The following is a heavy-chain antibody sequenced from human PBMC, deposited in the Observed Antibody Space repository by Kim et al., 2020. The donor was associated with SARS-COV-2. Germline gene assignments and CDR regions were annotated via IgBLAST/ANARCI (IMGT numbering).Heavy chain of an antibody. Sequence: SVKVSCKASGFTFTSSAVQWVRQARGQRLEWIGWIVVGSGNTNYAQKFQERVTITRDMSTSTAYMELSSLRSEDTAVYYCAVYCSSTSCLEYYFDYWGQGTLVTVSS. J-gene: IGHJ4*02. CDR3: AVYCSSTSCLEYYFDY. D-gene: IGHD2-2*01. CDR1: GFTFTSSA. V-gene: IGHV1-58*01. CDR2: IVVGSGNT.